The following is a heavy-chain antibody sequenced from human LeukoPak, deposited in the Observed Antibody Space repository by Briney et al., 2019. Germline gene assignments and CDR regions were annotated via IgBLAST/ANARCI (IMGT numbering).Heavy chain of an antibody. CDR3: ARDPNSYYDSSGYYPNWFDP. D-gene: IGHD3-22*01. J-gene: IGHJ5*02. V-gene: IGHV1-69*13. CDR1: GGTFSSYA. CDR2: IIPIFGTA. Sequence: SVKVSCKASGGTFSSYAISWVRQAPGQGLEWMGGIIPIFGTANYAQKFQGRVTITADESTSTAYMELSSLRSEDTAVYYCARDPNSYYDSSGYYPNWFDPWGQGTLVTASS.